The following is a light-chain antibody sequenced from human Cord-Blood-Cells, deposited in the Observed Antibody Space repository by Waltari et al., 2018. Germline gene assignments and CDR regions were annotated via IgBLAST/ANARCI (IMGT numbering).Light chain of an antibody. CDR3: QQYNNWPLMYT. V-gene: IGKV3-15*01. CDR2: GAS. J-gene: IGKJ2*01. CDR1: QSVSRN. Sequence: EIVMTQSPATLSVSPGERATLSCRASQSVSRNLAWYQQKPGQAPRLLISGASTRATGIPARFSGSGSGTEFTLTISSLQSEDFAVYYCQQYNNWPLMYTFGQGTKLEIK.